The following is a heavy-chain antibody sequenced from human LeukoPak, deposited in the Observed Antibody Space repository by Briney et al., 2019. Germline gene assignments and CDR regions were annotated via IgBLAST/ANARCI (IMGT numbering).Heavy chain of an antibody. D-gene: IGHD2-21*02. V-gene: IGHV3-23*01. CDR2: ISDRGDDT. Sequence: GGSLRLSCTASGFTFSTFAMSRVRQAPGKGLEWVSSISDRGDDTSYADSVKGRFTISRDNSKNTLYLQLTSLRVDEAGIYYCAKHQWSTLVTAYFDSWGQGTLVTVSS. CDR1: GFTFSTFA. CDR3: AKHQWSTLVTAYFDS. J-gene: IGHJ4*02.